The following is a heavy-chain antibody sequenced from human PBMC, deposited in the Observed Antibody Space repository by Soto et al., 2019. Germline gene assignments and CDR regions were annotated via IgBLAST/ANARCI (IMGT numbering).Heavy chain of an antibody. CDR1: GFTFSNFW. Sequence: GGSLRLSCAASGFTFSNFWMTWVRQAPGKGLEWVANIAPDGSGQYYVDAVKGRFTVSRDNAKNSLFLQLNRLRVEDTAVYNCARRFYGSGTKTLDYWGRGTLVTVSS. CDR3: ARRFYGSGTKTLDY. J-gene: IGHJ4*02. V-gene: IGHV3-7*01. D-gene: IGHD3-10*01. CDR2: IAPDGSGQ.